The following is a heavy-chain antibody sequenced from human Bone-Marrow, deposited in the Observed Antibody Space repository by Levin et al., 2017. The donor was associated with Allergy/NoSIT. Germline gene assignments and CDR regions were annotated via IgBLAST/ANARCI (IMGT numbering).Heavy chain of an antibody. CDR3: ATGRTYNSNYRYY. CDR1: GYTLTELS. D-gene: IGHD1-7*01. V-gene: IGHV1-24*01. J-gene: IGHJ4*02. Sequence: SGESLKISCKVSGYTLTELSMHWVRQAPGKGLEWMGGFNPEDGETIFAQKFQGRVTVTEDTSTDTAYMELSSLRSEDTAVYYCATGRTYNSNYRYYWGQGTLVTVSS. CDR2: FNPEDGET.